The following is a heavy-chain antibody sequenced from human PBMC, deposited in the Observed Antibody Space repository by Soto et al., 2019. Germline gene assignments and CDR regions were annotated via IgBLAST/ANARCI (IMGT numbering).Heavy chain of an antibody. CDR1: GGTFSSYA. V-gene: IGHV1-69*06. CDR2: IIPIFGTA. D-gene: IGHD3-10*01. Sequence: ASVKVSCKASGGTFSSYAISWVRQAPGQGLEWMGGIIPIFGTANYAQKFQGRVTITADKSTSTAYMELSSLRSEDTAVYYCARDSVHQEIATVTIGVWGKGTTGTVSS. CDR3: ARDSVHQEIATVTIGV. J-gene: IGHJ6*04.